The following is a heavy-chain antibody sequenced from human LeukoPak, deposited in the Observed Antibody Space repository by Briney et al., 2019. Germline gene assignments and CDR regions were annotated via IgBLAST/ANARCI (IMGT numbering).Heavy chain of an antibody. CDR1: GGSISGPY. CDR3: ARVMGDLASLYHMDV. D-gene: IGHD3-16*01. V-gene: IGHV4-59*11. J-gene: IGHJ6*03. Sequence: SETLSLTCTVSGGSISGPYWSWVRQPPGKGLEWIGDFYYSGSTHQNPSLKSRVTISVDTSKNQFSLKLRSVTAADTAVYYCARVMGDLASLYHMDVWGKGTTVTVSS. CDR2: FYYSGST.